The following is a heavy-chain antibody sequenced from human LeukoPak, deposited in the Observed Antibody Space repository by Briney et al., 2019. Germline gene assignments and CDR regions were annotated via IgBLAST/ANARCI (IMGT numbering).Heavy chain of an antibody. D-gene: IGHD3-3*01. V-gene: IGHV4-59*08. Sequence: SETLSLTCTVSGGSISSYYWSWIRQPPGKGLEWIGYIYYSGTTNYNPSLKSRVTISVDTSKNQFSLKLSSVTAADTAVYYCARHRTVWSGYNTLYYFDYWGQGTLVTVSS. CDR1: GGSISSYY. CDR2: IYYSGTT. CDR3: ARHRTVWSGYNTLYYFDY. J-gene: IGHJ4*02.